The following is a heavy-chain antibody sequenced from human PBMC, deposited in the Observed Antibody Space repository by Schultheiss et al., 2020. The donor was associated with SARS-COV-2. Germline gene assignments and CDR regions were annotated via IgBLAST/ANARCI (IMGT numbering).Heavy chain of an antibody. V-gene: IGHV4-4*07. CDR1: GGSISSYY. Sequence: SETLSLTCTVSGGSISSYYWSWIRQPAGKGLEWIGRIYTSGSTNYNPSLKSRVTISVDTSKNQFSLKLSSVTAADTAVYYCAKPTMAKRNYYYYYGMDVWGQGTTVTVSS. CDR3: AKPTMAKRNYYYYYGMDV. CDR2: IYTSGST. D-gene: IGHD3-10*01. J-gene: IGHJ6*02.